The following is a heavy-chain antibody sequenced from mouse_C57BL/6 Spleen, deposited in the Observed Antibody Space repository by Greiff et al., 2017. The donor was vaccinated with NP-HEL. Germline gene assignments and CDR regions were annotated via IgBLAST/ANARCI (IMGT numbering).Heavy chain of an antibody. CDR1: GYTFTSYW. CDR2: IHPNSGST. J-gene: IGHJ3*01. D-gene: IGHD2-4*01. Sequence: VQLQQPGAELVKPGASVKLSCKASGYTFTSYWMHWVKQRPGQGLEWIGMIHPNSGSTNYNEKFKSKATLTVDKSSSTAYMQLSSLTSEDSAVYYCARPLYDYDGAWFAYWGQGTLVTVSA. CDR3: ARPLYDYDGAWFAY. V-gene: IGHV1-64*01.